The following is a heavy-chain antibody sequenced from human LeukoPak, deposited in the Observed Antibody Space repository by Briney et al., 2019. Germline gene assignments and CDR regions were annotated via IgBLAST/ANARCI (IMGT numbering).Heavy chain of an antibody. J-gene: IGHJ4*02. D-gene: IGHD3-3*01. CDR3: ASSHPLGSNNDYYTPFDY. CDR1: GGSISNYY. V-gene: IGHV4-59*01. CDR2: IYYSGDT. Sequence: SEILSLTCTVSGGSISNYYWSWIRQPPGKGLEWIGYIYYSGDTNYNPSLKSRVIISVDTSKNQFSLKLTSVTAADTAVYYCASSHPLGSNNDYYTPFDYWGQGALVIVSS.